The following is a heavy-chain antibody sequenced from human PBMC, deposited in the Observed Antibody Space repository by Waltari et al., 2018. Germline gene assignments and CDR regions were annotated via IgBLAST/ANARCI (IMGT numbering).Heavy chain of an antibody. V-gene: IGHV3-48*03. CDR3: ARDDYGGRETSGY. D-gene: IGHD4-17*01. CDR1: GFTFSSYE. J-gene: IGHJ4*02. CDR2: ISSSGSTI. Sequence: EVQLVESGGGLVQPGGSLRLSCAASGFTFSSYEMNWVRQAPGKGLEWVSYISSSGSTIYYADSVKGRFTISRDNAKNSLYLQMNSLRAEDTAVYYCARDDYGGRETSGYWGQGTLVTVSS.